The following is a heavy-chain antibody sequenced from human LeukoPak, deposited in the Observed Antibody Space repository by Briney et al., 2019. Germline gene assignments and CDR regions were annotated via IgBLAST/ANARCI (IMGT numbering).Heavy chain of an antibody. CDR3: SRGGPVAGTHKYFQH. CDR2: MNPSNGNT. CDR1: GYTFTSYD. J-gene: IGHJ1*01. Sequence: ASVKVSCKASGYTFTSYDINWVRQATGQGLEWMGWMNPSNGNTDYAQKFQGRVTLTRNTSITTAYMELSGLRSEDTAVYYCSRGGPVAGTHKYFQHWGQGTLVTVSS. D-gene: IGHD6-19*01. V-gene: IGHV1-8*01.